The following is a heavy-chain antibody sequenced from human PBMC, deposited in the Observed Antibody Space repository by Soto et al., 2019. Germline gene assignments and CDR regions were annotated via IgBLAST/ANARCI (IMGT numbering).Heavy chain of an antibody. V-gene: IGHV4-59*01. CDR1: GGSISGYY. CDR3: ARRGSGKNFDY. J-gene: IGHJ4*02. CDR2: IYYSGTT. Sequence: PSETLSLTCTVSGGSISGYYWNWIRQPPGKGLEWIGYIYYSGTTNYNPSLKSRVTMSVDTSKNQFSLKLTSATAADTAVYYCARRGSGKNFDYWGQGTLVTVSS. D-gene: IGHD3-16*01.